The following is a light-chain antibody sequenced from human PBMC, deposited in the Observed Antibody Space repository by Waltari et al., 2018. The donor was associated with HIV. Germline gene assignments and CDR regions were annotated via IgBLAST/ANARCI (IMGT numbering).Light chain of an antibody. CDR3: SSYAGSNNLV. J-gene: IGLJ2*01. CDR2: EVS. CDR1: SSDVGGYNY. Sequence: QSPLTQPPSASGSPGPSVTISCTGPSSDVGGYNYVSWYQQHPGKAPKLMIYEVSKRPSGVPDRFSGSKSGNTASLTVSGLQAEDEADYYCSSYAGSNNLVFGGGTKLTVL. V-gene: IGLV2-8*01.